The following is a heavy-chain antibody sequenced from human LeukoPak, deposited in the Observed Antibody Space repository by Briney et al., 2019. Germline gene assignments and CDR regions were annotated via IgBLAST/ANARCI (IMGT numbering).Heavy chain of an antibody. CDR2: IKSKTDGGTT. D-gene: IGHD6-13*01. Sequence: AGGSLRLSCAASGFTFSNAWMSWVRQAPGKGLEWVGRIKSKTDGGTTDYAAPVKGRFTISRDDSKNTLYLQMNSLKTEDTAVYYCTTDQIAAAGWGYDDYWGQGTLVTVSS. J-gene: IGHJ4*02. V-gene: IGHV3-15*01. CDR1: GFTFSNAW. CDR3: TTDQIAAAGWGYDDY.